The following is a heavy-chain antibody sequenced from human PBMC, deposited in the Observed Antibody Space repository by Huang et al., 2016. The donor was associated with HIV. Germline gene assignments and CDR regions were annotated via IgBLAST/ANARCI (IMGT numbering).Heavy chain of an antibody. V-gene: IGHV1-69*13. Sequence: QVQLLQSGAEVKKPGSSVKVSCKASGGPFRSYSIAGGRQAPGQGLGWMGSLMPVFDSPNYAQKLQGRVRVTADESTSTVYMELRDLRPDDTAVYFCARGSLEYSVSSSLDYWGQGTHVTVSS. CDR1: GGPFRSYS. D-gene: IGHD4-4*01. J-gene: IGHJ4*02. CDR3: ARGSLEYSVSSSLDY. CDR2: LMPVFDSP.